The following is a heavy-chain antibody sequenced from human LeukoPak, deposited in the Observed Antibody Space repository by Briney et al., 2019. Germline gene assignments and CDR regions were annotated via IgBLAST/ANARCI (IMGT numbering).Heavy chain of an antibody. Sequence: SETLSLTCTVSGGSISGPYWSWIRQPPGKGLEWIGYIYYSGSTNYNPSLKSRVTISVDTSKNQFSLKLSSVTAADTAVYYCARHDRGYYDSSGYYRPGVDFDYWGQGTLVTVSS. D-gene: IGHD3-22*01. CDR3: ARHDRGYYDSSGYYRPGVDFDY. J-gene: IGHJ4*02. CDR2: IYYSGST. V-gene: IGHV4-59*08. CDR1: GGSISGPY.